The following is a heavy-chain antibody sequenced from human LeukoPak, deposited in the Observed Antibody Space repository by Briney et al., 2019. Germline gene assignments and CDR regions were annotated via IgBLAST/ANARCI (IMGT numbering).Heavy chain of an antibody. V-gene: IGHV1-69*04. Sequence: EASVKVSCKASGGTFSSYAISWVRQAPGQGLEWMGRIIPILGIANYAQKFQGRVTMTEDTSTDTAYMELSSLRSEDTAVYYCATSGSGVLEWLPFDYWGQGTLVTVSS. D-gene: IGHD3-3*01. CDR2: IIPILGIA. CDR1: GGTFSSYA. J-gene: IGHJ4*02. CDR3: ATSGSGVLEWLPFDY.